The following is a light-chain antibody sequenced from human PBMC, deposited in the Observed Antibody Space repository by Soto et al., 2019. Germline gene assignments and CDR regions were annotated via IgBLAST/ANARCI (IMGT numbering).Light chain of an antibody. J-gene: IGKJ5*01. V-gene: IGKV1-5*03. Sequence: DFQMTQSPSTLSASVGDRVTITCRASQSVSSSLAWYQQRPGKAPILVIYKASTLETGVPSRFSGSGSGTTFTLTISSLQRDDFGTYYCQQYRSYPFTFGQGTRLENK. CDR1: QSVSSS. CDR2: KAS. CDR3: QQYRSYPFT.